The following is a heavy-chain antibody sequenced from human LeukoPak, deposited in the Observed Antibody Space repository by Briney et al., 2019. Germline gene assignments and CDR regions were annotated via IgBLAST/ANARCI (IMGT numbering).Heavy chain of an antibody. J-gene: IGHJ6*02. CDR2: INPNSGGT. V-gene: IGHV1-2*02. D-gene: IGHD3-10*01. Sequence: ASVMVSCKASGYTFTGYYMHWVRQAPGQGLEWMGWINPNSGGTNYAQKFQGRVTMTRDTSISTAYMELSRLRSDDTAVYYCARAGFGELLSYGMDVWGQGTTVTVSS. CDR3: ARAGFGELLSYGMDV. CDR1: GYTFTGYY.